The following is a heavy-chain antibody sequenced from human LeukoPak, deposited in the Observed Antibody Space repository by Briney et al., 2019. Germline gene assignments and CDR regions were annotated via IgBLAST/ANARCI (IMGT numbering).Heavy chain of an antibody. Sequence: SETLSLTCAVYGGSFSGYYWSWIRQPPGKGLEWIGEINHSGSTNYNPSLKSRVTISVDTSKNQFSLKLSSVTAADTAVYYCARGRVASGIYYTYRRTDAFDIWGQGTMVTVSS. CDR1: GGSFSGYY. D-gene: IGHD1-26*01. V-gene: IGHV4-34*01. J-gene: IGHJ3*02. CDR2: INHSGST. CDR3: ARGRVASGIYYTYRRTDAFDI.